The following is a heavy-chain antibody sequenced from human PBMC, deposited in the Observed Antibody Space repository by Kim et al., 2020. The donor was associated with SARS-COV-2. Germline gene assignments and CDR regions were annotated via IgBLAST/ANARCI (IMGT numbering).Heavy chain of an antibody. D-gene: IGHD6-19*01. Sequence: SETLSLTCAVYGGSFSGYYWSWIRQPPGKGLEWIGEINHSGSTNYNPSLKSRVTISVDTSKNQFSLKLSSVTAADTAVYYCARVRPGGGWLFDYWGQGTLVTVSS. CDR3: ARVRPGGGWLFDY. J-gene: IGHJ4*02. V-gene: IGHV4-34*01. CDR2: INHSGST. CDR1: GGSFSGYY.